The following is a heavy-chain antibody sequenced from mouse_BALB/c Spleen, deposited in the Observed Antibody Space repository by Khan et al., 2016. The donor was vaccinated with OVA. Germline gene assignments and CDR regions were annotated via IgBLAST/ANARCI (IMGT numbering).Heavy chain of an antibody. CDR1: GYTFTNYV. Sequence: QIQLVQSGPELKKPGETVKISCKASGYTFTNYVMNWVKQSPGKGLKWMGWINTYTGEPTYDDDFKGRFAFSLETSASTACLQINSLKNEDTATYFCARFHGGYWGQGTTLTVSS. CDR3: ARFHGGY. CDR2: INTYTGEP. J-gene: IGHJ2*01. V-gene: IGHV9-3-1*01.